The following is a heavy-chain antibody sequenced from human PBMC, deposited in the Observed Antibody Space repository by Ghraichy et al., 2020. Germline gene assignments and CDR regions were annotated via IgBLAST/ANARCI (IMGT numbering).Heavy chain of an antibody. D-gene: IGHD3/OR15-3a*01. V-gene: IGHV4-30-2*01. CDR1: GDSMTSGDYS. CDR2: IYNSGSA. Sequence: SETLSLTCVVSGDSMTSGDYSWTWLRQPPGKGLEWIGYIYNSGSAHYNPSLKSRVTISVDRYRDQFYLHLTSVTAADAAVYYCAVSDSHGVDVWGQGTTVTVYS. CDR3: AVSDSHGVDV. J-gene: IGHJ6*02.